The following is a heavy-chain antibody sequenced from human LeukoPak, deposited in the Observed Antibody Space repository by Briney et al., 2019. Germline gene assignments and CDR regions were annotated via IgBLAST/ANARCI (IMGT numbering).Heavy chain of an antibody. J-gene: IGHJ3*02. CDR3: ARGVLWRAFDI. D-gene: IGHD2-2*01. V-gene: IGHV4-61*01. CDR1: GGSVSSGSYY. Sequence: SETLSLTCTVSGGSVSSGSYYWSWIRQPPGKGLEWIGYIYYSGSTNYNPSLKSRVTISVDTSKNQFSLKLSSVTAADTAVYYCARGVLWRAFDIWGQGTMVTGSS. CDR2: IYYSGST.